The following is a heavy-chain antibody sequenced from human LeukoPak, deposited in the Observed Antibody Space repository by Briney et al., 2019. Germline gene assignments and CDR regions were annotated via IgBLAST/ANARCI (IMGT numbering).Heavy chain of an antibody. V-gene: IGHV1-69*11. CDR1: GYTFTSYG. D-gene: IGHD4-17*01. J-gene: IGHJ4*02. CDR3: ARAPGGDYFDY. Sequence: SVKVSCKASGYTFTSYGISWVRQAPGQGLEWMGRIIPILGTANYAQKFQGRVTITADESTSTAYMELSSLRSEDTAVYYCARAPGGDYFDYWGQGTLVTVSS. CDR2: IIPILGTA.